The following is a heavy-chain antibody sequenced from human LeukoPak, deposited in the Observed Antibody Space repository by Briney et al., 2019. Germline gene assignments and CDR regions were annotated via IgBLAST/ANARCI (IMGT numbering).Heavy chain of an antibody. V-gene: IGHV4-59*08. CDR1: GGSISSYY. J-gene: IGHJ4*02. CDR2: IYYSGST. CDR3: ARVRRYGIYFDY. D-gene: IGHD4-23*01. Sequence: SETLSLTCTVSGGSISSYYWSWIRQPPGKGLEWIGYIYYSGSTNYNPSLKSRVTISVDTSKNQFSLKLSSVTAADTAVYYCARVRRYGIYFDYWGQGTLVTVSS.